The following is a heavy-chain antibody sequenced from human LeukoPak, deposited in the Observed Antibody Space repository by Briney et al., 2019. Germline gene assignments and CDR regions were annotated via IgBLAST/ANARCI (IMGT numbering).Heavy chain of an antibody. J-gene: IGHJ4*02. Sequence: GGSLRLSCAASGFTFSNSAMNWVRQAPGKGLEWVAVISFDGRNNYHADSVKGRFTISRDNSKDTLYLQMNSLRAEDTAVYYCAKTGGTYEIGFHFDYWGQGALVTVSS. CDR1: GFTFSNSA. D-gene: IGHD1-26*01. CDR3: AKTGGTYEIGFHFDY. V-gene: IGHV3-30*18. CDR2: ISFDGRNN.